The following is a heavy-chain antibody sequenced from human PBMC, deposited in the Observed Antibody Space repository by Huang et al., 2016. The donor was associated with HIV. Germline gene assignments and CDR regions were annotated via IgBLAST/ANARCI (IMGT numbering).Heavy chain of an antibody. CDR1: GFPFNNHA. Sequence: QVQLVESGGGVVQPGRSLRLSCAASGFPFNNHAMHWVRPAPGKGLDWVAVISNDGSNNDYADSVKGRFTIARDSSKSTLFLHMTSLRTEDTAVYYCARAKDTWDAYDIWGQGTMVIVSS. CDR2: ISNDGSNN. V-gene: IGHV3-30-3*01. J-gene: IGHJ3*02. D-gene: IGHD5-18*01. CDR3: ARAKDTWDAYDI.